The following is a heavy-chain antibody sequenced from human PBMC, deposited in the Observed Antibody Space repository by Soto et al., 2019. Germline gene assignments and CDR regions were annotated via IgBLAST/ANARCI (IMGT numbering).Heavy chain of an antibody. D-gene: IGHD3-3*01. Sequence: GESLKISCKGSGYDFSTYWIGWVRQMPGEGLDLMGLIYPGDSDTKYSPSFQGRVTTSADQSINTAYLQWSSLKASDTAMYYCARFYDFWSGPYYYGMDVWGRGTTVTVSS. CDR2: IYPGDSDT. CDR3: ARFYDFWSGPYYYGMDV. V-gene: IGHV5-51*01. J-gene: IGHJ6*02. CDR1: GYDFSTYW.